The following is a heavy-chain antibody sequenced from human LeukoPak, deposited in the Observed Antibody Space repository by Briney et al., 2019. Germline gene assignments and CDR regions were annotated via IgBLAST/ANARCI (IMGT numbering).Heavy chain of an antibody. V-gene: IGHV3-48*03. D-gene: IGHD3-10*01. J-gene: IGHJ4*02. CDR1: GFTFSSHE. CDR2: ISSSGSTI. CDR3: AGSAPYGYFDY. Sequence: GGSLRLSCAVSGFTFSSHEMNWVRQAPGKGLEWITYISSSGSTIYYADSVKGRFTISRDNAKNLLYLQMNTLRADDTAVYYCAGSAPYGYFDYWGQGTLVTVSS.